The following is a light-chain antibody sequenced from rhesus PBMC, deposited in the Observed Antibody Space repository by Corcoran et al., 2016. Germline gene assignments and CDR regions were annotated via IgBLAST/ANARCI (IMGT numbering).Light chain of an antibody. J-gene: IGKJ1*01. CDR3: LQYSSSPWT. CDR2: KAS. V-gene: IGKV1-22*01. CDR1: QSISSW. Sequence: DIQMTQSPSSLSASVGDTVTITCRASQSISSWLDWYQQKPGKAPKLLIYKASSLKSGVPSRFSGSGSGTDFTLTISSLQPEDFATYYCLQYSSSPWTFGQGTKVEIK.